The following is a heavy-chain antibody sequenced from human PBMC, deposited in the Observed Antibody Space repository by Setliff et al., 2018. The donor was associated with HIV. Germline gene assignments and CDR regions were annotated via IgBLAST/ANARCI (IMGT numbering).Heavy chain of an antibody. CDR2: INHSGST. D-gene: IGHD3-10*01. CDR1: GGSFSGYY. CDR3: ARMGADYYGSGTPWY. Sequence: SETLSLTCAVYGGSFSGYYWSWIRQPPGKGLEWIGEINHSGSTNYNPSLKSRVTISVDTSKNQFSLKLGSVTAADTAVYYCARMGADYYGSGTPWYWGQGTLVTVSS. J-gene: IGHJ4*02. V-gene: IGHV4-34*01.